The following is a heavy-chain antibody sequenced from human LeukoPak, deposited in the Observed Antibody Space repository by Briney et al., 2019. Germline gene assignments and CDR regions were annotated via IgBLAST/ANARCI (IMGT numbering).Heavy chain of an antibody. CDR2: ISSSSGSI. J-gene: IGHJ3*02. V-gene: IGHV3-21*01. D-gene: IGHD3-10*01. CDR3: AKIDSYGSGSPHPNGAFDI. CDR1: GFTFSSYG. Sequence: PGGSLRLSCAASGFTFSSYGMNWVRQTPGKGLEWVSFISSSSGSIYYAHSVKGRFTISRDNAKNSLHLHMDSLRVEDTAVYYCAKIDSYGSGSPHPNGAFDIWGQGTMVTVSS.